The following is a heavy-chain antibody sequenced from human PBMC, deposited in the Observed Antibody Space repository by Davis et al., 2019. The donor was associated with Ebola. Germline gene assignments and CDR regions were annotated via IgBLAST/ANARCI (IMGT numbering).Heavy chain of an antibody. CDR2: ISYDGSNK. J-gene: IGHJ4*02. V-gene: IGHV3-30*03. CDR1: GFTFSSYS. D-gene: IGHD6-19*01. Sequence: GESLKISCAASGFTFSSYSMNWVRQAPGKGLEWVAVISYDGSNKYYADSVKGRFTISRDNSKNTLYLQMNSLRAEDTAVYYCAREDPDGWLAFDYWGQGTLVTVSS. CDR3: AREDPDGWLAFDY.